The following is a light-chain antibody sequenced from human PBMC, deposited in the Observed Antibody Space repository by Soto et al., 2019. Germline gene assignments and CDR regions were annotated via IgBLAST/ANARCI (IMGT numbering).Light chain of an antibody. V-gene: IGKV3-20*01. Sequence: EIVLTQSPGTLSLSPGERATLSCRASQSVSNNYLAWYQQKPGQAPRLLIYGASNRATGIPDRFSGSGSGTDFTLTISRLEPEDFAVYYCEQYDSSPFTFGPGTKVDL. J-gene: IGKJ3*01. CDR3: EQYDSSPFT. CDR2: GAS. CDR1: QSVSNNY.